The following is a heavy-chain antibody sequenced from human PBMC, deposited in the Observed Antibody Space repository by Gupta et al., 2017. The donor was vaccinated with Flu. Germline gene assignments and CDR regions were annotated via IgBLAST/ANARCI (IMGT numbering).Heavy chain of an antibody. CDR3: ARKGGGHCSGGTCYSFDY. CDR2: IILVFGPT. CDR1: GVTFTSYA. V-gene: IGHV1-69*01. D-gene: IGHD2-15*01. Sequence: QVQLVQSGAEGKKPGSSVKVSCKASGVTFTSYAINWVRQAPGQGLEWMGGIILVFGPTNYAQKFKVRVTITADDATITAYMELSSLGSEDTAVYYCARKGGGHCSGGTCYSFDYWGQGTLVTVSS. J-gene: IGHJ4*02.